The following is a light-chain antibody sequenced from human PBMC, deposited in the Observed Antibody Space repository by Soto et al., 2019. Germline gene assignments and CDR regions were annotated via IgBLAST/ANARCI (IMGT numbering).Light chain of an antibody. V-gene: IGKV1-39*01. CDR2: VAS. Sequence: DLQMTQSPSSLSASVGDRVTITCRASQSISNYLNWYQQKPVKAPKLLIYVASSLSSGVPSRFSGSRSGTDFTHTISSLQPEDFATYYCQQTYKTPLTFGQGTKVEVK. CDR3: QQTYKTPLT. J-gene: IGKJ1*01. CDR1: QSISNY.